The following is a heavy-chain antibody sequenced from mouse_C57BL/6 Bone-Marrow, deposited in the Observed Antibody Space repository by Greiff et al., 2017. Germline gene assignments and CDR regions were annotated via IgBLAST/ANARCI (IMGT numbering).Heavy chain of an antibody. CDR3: TEEDDGYFYFDY. D-gene: IGHD2-3*01. CDR1: GFTFSNYW. V-gene: IGHV6-3*01. J-gene: IGHJ2*01. CDR2: IRLKSDTYAT. Sequence: EVKVEESGGGLVQPGGSMKLSCVASGFTFSNYWMSWVRQSPEKGLEWVAQIRLKSDTYATHYAESVKGRFTISRDDSKSSVYLQMNNLRAEDTGIYYCTEEDDGYFYFDYWGQGTTLTVSS.